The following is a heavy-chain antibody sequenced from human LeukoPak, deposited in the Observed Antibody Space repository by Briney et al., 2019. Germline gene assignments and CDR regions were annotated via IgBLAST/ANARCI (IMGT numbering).Heavy chain of an antibody. CDR1: GGSISSGSYY. J-gene: IGHJ2*01. V-gene: IGHV4-39*07. CDR2: IYYSGST. D-gene: IGHD5-12*01. Sequence: SETLSLTCTVSGGSISSGSYYWSWIRQPPGKGLEWIGSIYYSGSTYYNPSLKSRVTISVDTSKNQFSLKLSSVTAADTAVYYCATRDSGYDAWYFDLWGRGTLVTVSS. CDR3: ATRDSGYDAWYFDL.